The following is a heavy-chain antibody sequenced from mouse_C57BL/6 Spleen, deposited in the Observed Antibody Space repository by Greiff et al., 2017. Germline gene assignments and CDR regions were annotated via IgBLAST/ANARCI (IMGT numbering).Heavy chain of an antibody. CDR1: GFNIKDDY. Sequence: EVQLQQSGAELVRPGASVKLSCTASGFNIKDDYMHWVKQRPEQGLEWIGWIDPENGDTEYASKFQGKATITADTSSNTAYLQLSSLTSEDNAVYYCTTDYFGNYGWYFDVWGTGTTVTVSS. D-gene: IGHD2-1*01. J-gene: IGHJ1*03. V-gene: IGHV14-4*01. CDR3: TTDYFGNYGWYFDV. CDR2: IDPENGDT.